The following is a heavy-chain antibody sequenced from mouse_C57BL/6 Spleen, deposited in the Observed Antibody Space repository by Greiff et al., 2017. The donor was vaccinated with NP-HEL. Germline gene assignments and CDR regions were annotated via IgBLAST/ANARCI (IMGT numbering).Heavy chain of an antibody. CDR3: ARSGGYSNYEGYFDY. J-gene: IGHJ2*01. D-gene: IGHD2-5*01. V-gene: IGHV1-39*01. Sequence: EVQLQQSGPELVKPGASVKISCKASGYSFTDYNLNWVKQSNGKSLEWIGVITPNYGTTSYNQKFKGKATLTVDQSSSSAYMQLNSLTSEDSAVYYCARSGGYSNYEGYFDYWGQGTTLTVSS. CDR2: ITPNYGTT. CDR1: GYSFTDYN.